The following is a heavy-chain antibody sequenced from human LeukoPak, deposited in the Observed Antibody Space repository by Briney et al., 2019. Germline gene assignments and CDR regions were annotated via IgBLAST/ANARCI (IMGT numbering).Heavy chain of an antibody. CDR3: ARGGTVTKDYYYYYMDV. CDR1: GFTFSSSE. CDR2: ISSSGSII. V-gene: IGHV3-48*03. D-gene: IGHD4-17*01. J-gene: IGHJ6*03. Sequence: GGSLRLSCAASGFTFSSSEMNWVRQAPGKGLEWVSYISSSGSIIYYADSVKGRFTISRDNGKNSLFLQMNSLRAEDTAVYYCARGGTVTKDYYYYYMDVWGKGTTVTVSS.